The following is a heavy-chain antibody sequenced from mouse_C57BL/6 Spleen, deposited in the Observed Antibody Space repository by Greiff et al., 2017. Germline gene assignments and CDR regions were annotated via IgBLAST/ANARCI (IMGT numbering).Heavy chain of an antibody. CDR1: GYSITSGYY. J-gene: IGHJ2*01. Sequence: EVQLVESGPGLVKPSQSLSLTCSVTGYSITSGYYWNWIRQFPGNKLEWMGYISYDGSNNYNPSLKNRISITRDTSKNQFFLKLNSVTTEDTATYYCAREATVGVYFDYWGQGTTLTVSS. CDR2: ISYDGSN. V-gene: IGHV3-6*01. D-gene: IGHD1-1*01. CDR3: AREATVGVYFDY.